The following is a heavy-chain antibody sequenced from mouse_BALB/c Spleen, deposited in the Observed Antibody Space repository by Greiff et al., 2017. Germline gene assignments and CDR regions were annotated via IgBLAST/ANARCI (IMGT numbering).Heavy chain of an antibody. CDR1: GYTFTDYA. D-gene: IGHD2-4*01. CDR2: ISTYYGDA. V-gene: IGHV1S137*01. CDR3: AGGDYEGFAY. J-gene: IGHJ3*01. Sequence: QVQLQQSGAELVRPGVSVKISCKGSGYTFTDYAMHWVKQSHAKSLEWIGVISTYYGDASYNQKFKGKATMTVDKSSSTAYMELARLTSEDSAIYYCAGGDYEGFAYWGQGTLVTVSA.